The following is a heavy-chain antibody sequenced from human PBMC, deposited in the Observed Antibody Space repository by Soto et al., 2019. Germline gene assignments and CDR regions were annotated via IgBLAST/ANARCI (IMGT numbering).Heavy chain of an antibody. CDR3: ARDTPRGYSYGDPYYFDY. D-gene: IGHD5-18*01. Sequence: SETLSLTCAVYGGSFSGYYWSWIRQPPGKGLEWIGEINHSGSTNYNPSLKSRVTISVGTSKNQFSLKLSSVTAADTAVYYCARDTPRGYSYGDPYYFDYWGQGTLVTVSS. CDR1: GGSFSGYY. CDR2: INHSGST. V-gene: IGHV4-34*01. J-gene: IGHJ4*02.